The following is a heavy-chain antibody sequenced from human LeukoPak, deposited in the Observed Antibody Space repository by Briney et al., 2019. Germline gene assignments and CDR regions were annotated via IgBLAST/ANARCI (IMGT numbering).Heavy chain of an antibody. V-gene: IGHV3-21*01. J-gene: IGHJ1*01. CDR2: ISRRSRHV. CDR3: VRDLMGSGSTTAYLHH. CDR1: GFTFSDYS. D-gene: IGHD1-1*01. Sequence: GLTLRLSCTASGFTFSDYSMNWVRQAPGKGLEWVSSISRRSRHVYYAASVKGRFTISRDNAKNSLYLQMNSLRAEDMAVYFCVRDLMGSGSTTAYLHHWGQGTLVTVSS.